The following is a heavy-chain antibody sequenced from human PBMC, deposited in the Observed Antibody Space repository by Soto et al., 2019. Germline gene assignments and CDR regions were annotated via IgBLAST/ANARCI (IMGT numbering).Heavy chain of an antibody. CDR3: ARDRRKPSSWYPYYYGMDV. CDR1: GFTFSSYA. D-gene: IGHD6-13*01. V-gene: IGHV3-30-3*01. Sequence: QVQLVESGGGVVQPGRSLRLSCAASGFTFSSYAMHWVRQAPGKGLEWVAVISYDGSNKYYADSVKGRFTISRDNSKNPLYLQMNSLRAEDTAVYYCARDRRKPSSWYPYYYGMDVWGQGTTVTVSS. J-gene: IGHJ6*02. CDR2: ISYDGSNK.